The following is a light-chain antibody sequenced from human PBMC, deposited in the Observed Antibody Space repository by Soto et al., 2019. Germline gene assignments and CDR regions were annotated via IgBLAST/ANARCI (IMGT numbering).Light chain of an antibody. CDR2: GAS. Sequence: EIVMTQSPSTLSVSPGERATLSCRASQSISSNLAWYQQKPGQAPRLLISGASTRATGIPARFSGSGSGTEFTLTISSLQSEDFAVYYCQQYIGLWTFGQGTKVDIK. J-gene: IGKJ1*01. V-gene: IGKV3-15*01. CDR1: QSISSN. CDR3: QQYIGLWT.